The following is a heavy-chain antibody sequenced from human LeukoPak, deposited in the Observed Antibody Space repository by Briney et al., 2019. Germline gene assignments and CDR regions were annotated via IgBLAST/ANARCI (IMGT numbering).Heavy chain of an antibody. D-gene: IGHD6-13*01. V-gene: IGHV4-39*07. CDR2: IYYSGST. CDR3: ARDQQIIAAAGRREYYYMDV. J-gene: IGHJ6*03. Sequence: PSETLSLTCTVSGGSISSSSYYWGWIRQPPGKGLEWIGSIYYSGSTYYNPSLKSRVTISVDTSKNQFSLKLSSVTAADTAVYYCARDQQIIAAAGRREYYYMDVWGKGTTVTISS. CDR1: GGSISSSSYY.